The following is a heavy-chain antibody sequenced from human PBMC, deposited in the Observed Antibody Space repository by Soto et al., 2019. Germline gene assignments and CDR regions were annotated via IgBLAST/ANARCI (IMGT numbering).Heavy chain of an antibody. Sequence: EVQLLESGGGLVQPGGSLRLSCAASGFTFSSYAMSWVRQAPGKGLEWVSAISGSGGSTYYADSVKGRFTISRDNSKNTLYLQMNSRRAEDTAVYYCAKSGAYLVPAAALPIGGSFDIWGQGTMVTVSS. CDR2: ISGSGGST. CDR1: GFTFSSYA. V-gene: IGHV3-23*01. D-gene: IGHD2-2*01. J-gene: IGHJ3*02. CDR3: AKSGAYLVPAAALPIGGSFDI.